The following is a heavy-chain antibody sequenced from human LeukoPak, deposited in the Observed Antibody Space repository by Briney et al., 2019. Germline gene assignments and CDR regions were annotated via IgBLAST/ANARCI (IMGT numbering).Heavy chain of an antibody. CDR2: IISSSSFI. CDR1: GFTFSSYT. D-gene: IGHD2-2*01. J-gene: IGHJ4*02. V-gene: IGHV3-21*03. CDR3: ARDFGGYCSSSSCYLGFLDY. Sequence: PGASLRLFCAPSGFTFSSYTMNWARHAAGKWLECVSSIISSSSFISYAHSVTGRFTIYRDNAKNSLYLQMNSLRADDTAVYYSARDFGGYCSSSSCYLGFLDYWGQGTLVTVSS.